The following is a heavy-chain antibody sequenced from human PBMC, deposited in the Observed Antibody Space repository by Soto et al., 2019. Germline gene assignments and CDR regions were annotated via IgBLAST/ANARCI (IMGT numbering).Heavy chain of an antibody. CDR1: GFTFSDYY. CDR3: AGSLRGYGGYSGY. CDR2: ISSSGSDT. D-gene: IGHD5-12*01. J-gene: IGHJ4*02. V-gene: IGHV3-11*05. Sequence: QVQLVESGGGLVKPGGCLRLSCAASGFTFSDYYMSWIRQAPGKGLEWVSYISSSGSDTNYADSVKGRFTVSRDNAKNQRYLQRNSLRAEDTAVYYCAGSLRGYGGYSGYWGQGTLVTVSS.